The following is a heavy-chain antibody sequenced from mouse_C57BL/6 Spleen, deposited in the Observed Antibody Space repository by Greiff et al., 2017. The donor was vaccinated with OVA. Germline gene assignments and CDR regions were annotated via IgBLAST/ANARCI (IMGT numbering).Heavy chain of an antibody. D-gene: IGHD2-3*01. CDR3: ARGGYYLYYYAMDY. CDR2: IDPSDSYT. Sequence: QVQLQQPGAELVKPGASVKLSCKASGYTFTSYWMQWVKQRPGQGLEWIGEIDPSDSYTNYNQKFKGKATLTVDTSSSTAYMQLSSLTSEDSAVYYCARGGYYLYYYAMDYWGQGTSVTVSS. V-gene: IGHV1-50*01. CDR1: GYTFTSYW. J-gene: IGHJ4*01.